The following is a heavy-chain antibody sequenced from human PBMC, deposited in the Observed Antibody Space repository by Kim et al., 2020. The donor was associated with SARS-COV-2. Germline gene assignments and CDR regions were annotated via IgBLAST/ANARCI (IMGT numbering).Heavy chain of an antibody. V-gene: IGHV3-30*18. Sequence: GWSLRLSCAASGFTFSSYGMHWVRQAPGKGLEWVAVISYDGSNKYYADSVKGRFTISRDNSKNTLYLQMNSLRAEDTAVYYCAKDGTYGSGIYYFDYWGQGTLVTVSS. CDR1: GFTFSSYG. CDR2: ISYDGSNK. J-gene: IGHJ4*02. D-gene: IGHD3-10*01. CDR3: AKDGTYGSGIYYFDY.